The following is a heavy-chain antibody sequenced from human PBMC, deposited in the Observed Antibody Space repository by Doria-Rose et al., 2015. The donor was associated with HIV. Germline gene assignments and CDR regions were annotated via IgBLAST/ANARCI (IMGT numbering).Heavy chain of an antibody. CDR3: ARGTDDYYYYYMDG. Sequence: QVQLPESGPGLVKPSETLSLTCTISGGSITSSSYYWGWIRQPPGKGLEWIGSMYYSGSTYYNPSLKSRVTISVDTSKNQFPLKLSSVTAADTAVYYCARGTDDYYYYYMDGGGKGTTVAVSS. CDR1: GGSITSSSYY. V-gene: IGHV4-39*07. CDR2: MYYSGST. D-gene: IGHD1-1*01. J-gene: IGHJ6*03.